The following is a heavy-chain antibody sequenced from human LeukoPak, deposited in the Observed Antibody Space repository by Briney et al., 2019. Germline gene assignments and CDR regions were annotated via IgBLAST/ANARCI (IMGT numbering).Heavy chain of an antibody. CDR3: ARVSVSSSSQLYNWFDP. D-gene: IGHD6-6*01. V-gene: IGHV3-53*01. J-gene: IGHJ5*02. CDR2: IYSGGST. CDR1: GFTVSGNY. Sequence: GGSLRLSCAASGFTVSGNYMSWVRQAPGKGLEWVSVIYSGGSTYYADSVKGRFTISRDNSKNTLYLQMNSLRAEDTAVYYCARVSVSSSSQLYNWFDPWGQGTLVTVSS.